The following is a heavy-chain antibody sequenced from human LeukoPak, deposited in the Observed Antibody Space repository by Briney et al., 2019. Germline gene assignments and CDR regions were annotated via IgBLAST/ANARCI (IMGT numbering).Heavy chain of an antibody. D-gene: IGHD4-11*01. CDR2: INTNTGNP. CDR3: EATVGAFDI. V-gene: IGHV7-4-1*02. Sequence: GASVKVSCKASGYTFSSYAMNWVRQAPGQGLEWMGWINTNTGNPTYAQGFTGRFVFSLDTSVSTAYLQISSLEAEDTAVYYCEATVGAFDIWGRGTMVTVSS. CDR1: GYTFSSYA. J-gene: IGHJ3*02.